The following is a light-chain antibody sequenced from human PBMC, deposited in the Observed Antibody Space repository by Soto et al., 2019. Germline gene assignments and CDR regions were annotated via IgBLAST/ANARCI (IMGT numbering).Light chain of an antibody. CDR2: EVS. CDR3: TSYTSSNTLNVL. J-gene: IGLJ3*02. V-gene: IGLV2-14*01. Sequence: QSALTQPASVSGSPGQSITISCTGTSSDVGAYNYVSWYQQHPGKAPKLMIFEVSNRPSGVSNRFSGYKSGNTASLTISGLQAEDEADYYCTSYTSSNTLNVLFGGGTKLTVL. CDR1: SSDVGAYNY.